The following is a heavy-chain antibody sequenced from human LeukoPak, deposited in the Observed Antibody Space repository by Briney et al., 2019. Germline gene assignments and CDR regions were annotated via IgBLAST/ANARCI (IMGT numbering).Heavy chain of an antibody. J-gene: IGHJ4*02. CDR2: IRSTANGYAT. V-gene: IGHV3-73*01. Sequence: GGSLRLSCAASGFTFSGSALHWVRQASGKGLEWVGRIRSTANGYATAYAASVKGGFTISRDDSKNTAYLQMDSLKTEDTAVYYCTGNYYGSGSYADFDYWGQGTLVTVSS. CDR1: GFTFSGSA. D-gene: IGHD3-10*01. CDR3: TGNYYGSGSYADFDY.